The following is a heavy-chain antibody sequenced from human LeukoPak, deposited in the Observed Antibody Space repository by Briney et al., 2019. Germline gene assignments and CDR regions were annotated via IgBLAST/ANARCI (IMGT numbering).Heavy chain of an antibody. Sequence: GGSLRLSCAASGFTFSSHWMHWVRQGPGKGLVWVSRINSDGSSTTYADSVKGRFTMSRDNAKNTLYLQMNSLRVEDTAIYYCARGHLQAPVFSTSYYRASNWFDPWGQGTLVTVSS. CDR3: ARGHLQAPVFSTSYYRASNWFDP. D-gene: IGHD2-2*01. V-gene: IGHV3-74*01. J-gene: IGHJ5*02. CDR2: INSDGSST. CDR1: GFTFSSHW.